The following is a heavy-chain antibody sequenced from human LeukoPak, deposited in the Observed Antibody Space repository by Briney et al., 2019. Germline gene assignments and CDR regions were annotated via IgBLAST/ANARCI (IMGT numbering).Heavy chain of an antibody. CDR3: ARDHGDRYYDYYYMDV. CDR2: IIPILGTA. CDR1: GGTFSSYT. J-gene: IGHJ6*03. V-gene: IGHV1-69*08. D-gene: IGHD4-17*01. Sequence: SVKVSCKASGGTFSSYTISWVRQAPGQGLEWMGRIIPILGTANYAQKFQGRVTITADKSTSTAYMELSRLRSEDTAVYYCARDHGDRYYDYYYMDVWGKGTTVTVSS.